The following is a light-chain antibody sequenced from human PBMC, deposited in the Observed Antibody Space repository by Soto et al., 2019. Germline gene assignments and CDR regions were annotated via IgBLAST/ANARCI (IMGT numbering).Light chain of an antibody. Sequence: QSALTQPASVSGSPGQSITISCTGTSSDVGNYNLVSWYQQHPGEAPKLLIYEGSKRPSGVSNRFSGSKFGNTASLTISGLQAEDEVDYYCCSYAGDSTWVCGGGTKLTVL. CDR1: SSDVGNYNL. J-gene: IGLJ3*02. CDR3: CSYAGDSTWV. V-gene: IGLV2-23*01. CDR2: EGS.